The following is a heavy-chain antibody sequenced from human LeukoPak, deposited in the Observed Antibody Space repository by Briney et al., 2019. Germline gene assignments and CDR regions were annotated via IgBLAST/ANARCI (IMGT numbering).Heavy chain of an antibody. Sequence: GRSLRLSCAASGFTFDDYAMHWVRQAPGKGLEWVSGISWNSGSIGYADSVKGRFTISRDNAKNSLYLQMNSLRAEDTALYYCAKDIEAMGYYYYGMDVWGQGTTVTVSS. CDR2: ISWNSGSI. CDR1: GFTFDDYA. D-gene: IGHD5-18*01. V-gene: IGHV3-9*01. J-gene: IGHJ6*02. CDR3: AKDIEAMGYYYYGMDV.